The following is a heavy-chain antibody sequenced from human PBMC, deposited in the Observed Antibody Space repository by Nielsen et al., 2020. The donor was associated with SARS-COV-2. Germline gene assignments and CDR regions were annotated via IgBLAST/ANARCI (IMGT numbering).Heavy chain of an antibody. J-gene: IGHJ6*02. CDR1: GFTFRTYA. V-gene: IGHV3-30-3*01. CDR3: ARRMGSGSYQAYGLDV. D-gene: IGHD3-10*01. Sequence: GESLKISCAASGFTFRTYAMHWVRQAPGKGLEWVAIISFDGTTKYNEDSVKGRFTISRDNSKNTLYLQMNSLKTDDSAKYYCARRMGSGSYQAYGLDVWGLGTTVTVSS. CDR2: ISFDGTTK.